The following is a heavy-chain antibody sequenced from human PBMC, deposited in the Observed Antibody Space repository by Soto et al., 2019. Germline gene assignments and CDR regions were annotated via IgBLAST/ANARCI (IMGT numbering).Heavy chain of an antibody. V-gene: IGHV4-4*02. CDR1: GGSISSNKW. CDR2: IYHSGGT. Sequence: SEILSLTCAVSGGSISSNKWWSWVRQPPGKGLEWIGEIYHSGGTIYNPSLKSRVTISVDKSKNQLSLKLSSVTAADTAVDYCVQYGDYAGMDGWGTGTTVTVDS. CDR3: VQYGDYAGMDG. D-gene: IGHD4-17*01. J-gene: IGHJ6*04.